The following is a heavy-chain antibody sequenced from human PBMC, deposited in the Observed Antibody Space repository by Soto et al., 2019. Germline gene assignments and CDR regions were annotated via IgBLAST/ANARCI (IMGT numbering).Heavy chain of an antibody. V-gene: IGHV3-23*01. CDR3: AKGEYQLLFYY. Sequence: LRLSCAASGSTFSSYAMSWVRQAPGKGLEWVSAISGSGGSTYYADSVKGRFTISRDNSKNTLYLQMNSLRAEDTAVYYCAKGEYQLLFYYWGQGTLVTVSS. CDR1: GSTFSSYA. D-gene: IGHD2-2*01. J-gene: IGHJ4*02. CDR2: ISGSGGST.